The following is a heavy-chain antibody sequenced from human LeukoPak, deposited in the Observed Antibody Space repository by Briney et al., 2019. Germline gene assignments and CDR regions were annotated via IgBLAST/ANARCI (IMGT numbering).Heavy chain of an antibody. CDR1: GHTLTQLS. CDR2: FDCEDGET. Sequence: ASVKVSCKVSGHTLTQLSMYWVRQAPGKGLEWLGGFDCEDGETFFAEKVQGRVTMTEATSTDTAYLELRSLRSEDTAMYYCATDHAIAPPYTHPAAFTPWGQGTVVTVSP. D-gene: IGHD2-8*01. J-gene: IGHJ3*01. CDR3: ATDHAIAPPYTHPAAFTP. V-gene: IGHV1-24*01.